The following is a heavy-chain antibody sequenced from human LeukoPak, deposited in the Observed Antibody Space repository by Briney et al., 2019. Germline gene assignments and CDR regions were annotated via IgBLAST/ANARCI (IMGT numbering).Heavy chain of an antibody. D-gene: IGHD6-19*01. CDR3: ARGYSSGWYEWFDP. CDR2: IYHSGST. V-gene: IGHV4-30-2*01. J-gene: IGHJ5*02. Sequence: SETLSLTCAVSGGSISSGGYSWCWIRQPPGKGLEWIGYIYHSGSTYYNPSLKSRVTISVDRSKNQFSLKLSSVTAADTAVYYCARGYSSGWYEWFDPWGQGTLVTVSS. CDR1: GGSISSGGYS.